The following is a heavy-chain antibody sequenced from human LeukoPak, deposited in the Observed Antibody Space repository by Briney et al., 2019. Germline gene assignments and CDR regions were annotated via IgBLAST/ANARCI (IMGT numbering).Heavy chain of an antibody. J-gene: IGHJ4*02. CDR2: IIPISGTA. V-gene: IGHV1-69*05. Sequence: SVTLSCKASAGTFSSYSIRWVRQAHGQGSEWKGGIIPISGTANYAQNFQGRVTITTDKSTSTAYMELTSLRSEAKAVSYCAREYSSSSGNLRWGQGTLVTVSS. D-gene: IGHD6-6*01. CDR1: AGTFSSYS. CDR3: AREYSSSSGNLR.